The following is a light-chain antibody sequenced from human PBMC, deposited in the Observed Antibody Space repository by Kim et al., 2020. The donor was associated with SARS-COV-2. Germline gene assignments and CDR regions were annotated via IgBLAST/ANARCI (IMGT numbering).Light chain of an antibody. CDR1: KLGDKY. CDR3: QAWDSSTVV. J-gene: IGLJ2*01. V-gene: IGLV3-1*01. CDR2: QDS. Sequence: SVTPGQTASLTCSEDKLGDKYACWYQQKPGQSPVLVIYQDSKWPSGIPERFSGSNSGNTATLTISGTQAMDEADYYCQAWDSSTVVFGGGTQLTVL.